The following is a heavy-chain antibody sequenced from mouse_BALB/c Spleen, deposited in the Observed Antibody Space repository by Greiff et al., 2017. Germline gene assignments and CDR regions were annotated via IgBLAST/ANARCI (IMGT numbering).Heavy chain of an antibody. CDR3: TRGGAAWFAY. Sequence: VQLQQSGTVLARPGASVKMSCKASGYTFTSYWMHWVKQRPGQGLEWIGAISPGNSDTSYNQKFKGKAKLAAVTSTSTAYMELSSLTNEDSAVYYCTRGGAAWFAYWGQGTLVTVSA. V-gene: IGHV1-5*01. CDR1: GYTFTSYW. CDR2: ISPGNSDT. J-gene: IGHJ3*01.